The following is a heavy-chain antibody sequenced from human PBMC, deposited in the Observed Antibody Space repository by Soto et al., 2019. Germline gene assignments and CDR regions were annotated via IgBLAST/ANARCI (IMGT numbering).Heavy chain of an antibody. D-gene: IGHD6-19*01. CDR3: ARGRSYSSGWYGV. Sequence: SETLSLTCAVYGGSFSGYYWSWIRQPPGKGLEWIGEINHSGSTNYNPSLKSRVTISVDTSKNQFSLKLSSVTAADTAVYHCARGRSYSSGWYGVWGQGTLVTVSS. CDR2: INHSGST. J-gene: IGHJ4*02. CDR1: GGSFSGYY. V-gene: IGHV4-34*01.